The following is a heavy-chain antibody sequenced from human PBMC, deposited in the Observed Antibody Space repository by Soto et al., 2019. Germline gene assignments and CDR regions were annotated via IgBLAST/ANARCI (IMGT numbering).Heavy chain of an antibody. D-gene: IGHD1-20*01. CDR1: GGSVSSGSFY. CDR2: IYYNGDT. J-gene: IGHJ3*01. Sequence: QLQLKQSGPGLVKPWETLSLTCTVSGGSVSSGSFYWGWIRQPPGKGLEWIGDIYYNGDTYYNPSLKSRVTISADTSENQFSLKLSYVTAADTAVYYCARRDIDNWNQGHAFAFWGQGTMVAVSS. V-gene: IGHV4-39*01. CDR3: ARRDIDNWNQGHAFAF.